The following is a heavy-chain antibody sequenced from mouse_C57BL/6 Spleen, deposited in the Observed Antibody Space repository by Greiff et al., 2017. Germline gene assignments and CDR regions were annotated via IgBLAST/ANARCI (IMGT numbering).Heavy chain of an antibody. Sequence: DVMLVESGGGLVKPGGSLKLSCAASGFTFSDYGMHWVRQAPEKGLEWVAYISSGSSTIYYADTVKGRFTISRDNAKNTLFLQMTRLRSEDTAMYYCARRYYGSSYDDAMDYWGQGTSVTVSS. CDR3: ARRYYGSSYDDAMDY. CDR2: ISSGSSTI. D-gene: IGHD1-1*01. CDR1: GFTFSDYG. J-gene: IGHJ4*01. V-gene: IGHV5-17*01.